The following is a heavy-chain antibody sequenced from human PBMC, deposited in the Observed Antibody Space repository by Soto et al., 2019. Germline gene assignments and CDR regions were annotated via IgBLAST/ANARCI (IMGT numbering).Heavy chain of an antibody. J-gene: IGHJ4*02. Sequence: GGSLRLSCAASGFTFSSYAMSWVRQAPGKGLEWVSAISGSGGSTYYADSVKGRFTISRDNSKNTLYLQMNSLRAEDTAVYYCAKKSTVTTPAPTPYFDYWGQGTLVTVSS. CDR3: AKKSTVTTPAPTPYFDY. D-gene: IGHD4-17*01. CDR1: GFTFSSYA. V-gene: IGHV3-23*01. CDR2: ISGSGGST.